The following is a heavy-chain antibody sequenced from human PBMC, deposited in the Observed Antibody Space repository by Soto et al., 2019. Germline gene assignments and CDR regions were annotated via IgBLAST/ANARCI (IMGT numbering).Heavy chain of an antibody. CDR2: ISYDGSNK. Sequence: GGSLRLSCAASGFTFSSYAMHWVRQAPGKGLEWVAVISYDGSNKYYADSVKGRFTISRDNSKNTLYLQMNSLRAEDTAVYYCARDESWRGVLRFLEWLSTGFDYWGQGTLVTVSS. V-gene: IGHV3-30-3*01. CDR1: GFTFSSYA. CDR3: ARDESWRGVLRFLEWLSTGFDY. J-gene: IGHJ4*02. D-gene: IGHD3-3*01.